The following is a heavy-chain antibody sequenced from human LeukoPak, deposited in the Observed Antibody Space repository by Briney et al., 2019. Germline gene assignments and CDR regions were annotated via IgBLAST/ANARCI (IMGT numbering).Heavy chain of an antibody. CDR3: ARAEYSASWFGYFQY. D-gene: IGHD2-2*01. J-gene: IGHJ1*01. V-gene: IGHV3-30-3*01. CDR1: GFTFSNYA. CDR2: ISYDGSSK. Sequence: GRPLRLSCAASGFTFSNYAMHWVRQAPGKGLEWVVVISYDGSSKYYADFVKGRFTVSRDNSKNTLYLQLNRLREEDTAVYYCARAEYSASWFGYFQYWGQGTLLTVPS.